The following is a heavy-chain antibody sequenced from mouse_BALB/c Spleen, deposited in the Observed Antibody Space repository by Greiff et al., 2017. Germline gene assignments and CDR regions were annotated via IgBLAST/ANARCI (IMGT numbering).Heavy chain of an antibody. CDR2: IRNKANGYTT. J-gene: IGHJ2*01. CDR3: ARDRDFDY. CDR1: GFTFTDYY. V-gene: IGHV7-3*02. Sequence: EVNLVESGGGLVQPGGSLRLSCATSGFTFTDYYMSWVRQPPGKALEWLGFIRNKANGYTTEYSASVKGRFTISRDNSQSILYLQMNTLRAEDSATYYCARDRDFDYWGQGTTLTVSS.